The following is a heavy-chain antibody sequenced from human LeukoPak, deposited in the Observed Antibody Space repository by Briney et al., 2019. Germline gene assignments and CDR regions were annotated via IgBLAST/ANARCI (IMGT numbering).Heavy chain of an antibody. Sequence: SETLSLTCSVSGGSISRYYWSWIRQPPGKGLEWIGYIDNSGSTSYNPSLKSRVTISVDTSKNQFSLKLRSVTAADTAVYYCARDKGESSNWPNWFDPWGQGTLVTVSS. CDR2: IDNSGST. V-gene: IGHV4-59*01. CDR3: ARDKGESSNWPNWFDP. D-gene: IGHD6-13*01. J-gene: IGHJ5*02. CDR1: GGSISRYY.